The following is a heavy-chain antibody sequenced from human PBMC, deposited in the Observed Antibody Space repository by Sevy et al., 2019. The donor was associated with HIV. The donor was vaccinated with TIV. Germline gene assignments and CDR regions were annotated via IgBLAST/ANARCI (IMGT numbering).Heavy chain of an antibody. J-gene: IGHJ6*02. CDR1: GVTFSSYG. V-gene: IGHV3-30*03. CDR2: ISYDGSKK. D-gene: IGHD3-3*01. Sequence: GGSLRLSCAASGVTFSSYGIHWVRQAPGKGLEWVAVISYDGSKKNHAESMKGRFTISRDNSKNTLYLEMSSPRPDDTAVYYCAHSSGLYGYYYGMDVWGQGTTVTVSS. CDR3: AHSSGLYGYYYGMDV.